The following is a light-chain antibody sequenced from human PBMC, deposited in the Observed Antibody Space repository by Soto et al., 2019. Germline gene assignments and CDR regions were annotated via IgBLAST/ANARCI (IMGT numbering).Light chain of an antibody. CDR2: DNN. J-gene: IGLJ3*02. CDR3: GTWDSSLSGGV. CDR1: SSNSGNNY. Sequence: QSVLTQPPSVSAAPGQKVTISCSGASSNSGNNYVSWYQQLPGTAPKLLIYDNNQRPSGIPDRFSGSKSGTSATLGITGLQTGDEADYYCGTWDSSLSGGVFGGGTKLTGL. V-gene: IGLV1-51*01.